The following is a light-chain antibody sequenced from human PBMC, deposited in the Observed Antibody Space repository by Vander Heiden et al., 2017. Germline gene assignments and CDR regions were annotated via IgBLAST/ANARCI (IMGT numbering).Light chain of an antibody. CDR2: DAS. V-gene: IGKV3-11*01. CDR1: QSVSSY. J-gene: IGKJ5*01. CDR3: QQRSNWHRIT. Sequence: EIVLTQSPATLSLSPGERATLPCRASQSVSSYLAWYQQKPGQAPRLLIYDASNRATGIPARFSGSGFGTDFTLTISSLEPEDFAVYYCQQRSNWHRITFGQGTRLEIK.